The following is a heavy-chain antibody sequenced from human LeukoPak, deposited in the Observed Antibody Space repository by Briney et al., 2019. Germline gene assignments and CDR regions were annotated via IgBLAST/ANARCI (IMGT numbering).Heavy chain of an antibody. J-gene: IGHJ4*02. D-gene: IGHD3-10*01. CDR3: ARVGGYYYGSGTYSIFDF. CDR2: IYRSGNP. V-gene: IGHV4-30-2*01. CDR1: GDSISSGGSS. Sequence: SETLSLTCDVSGDSISSGGSSWSWIRQPPGKDLEWIGYIYRSGNPYYNPSLKSRVTISVDRSKNQFSLELNSVTAADTAVYYCARVGGYYYGSGTYSIFDFWGQGTLVTVSS.